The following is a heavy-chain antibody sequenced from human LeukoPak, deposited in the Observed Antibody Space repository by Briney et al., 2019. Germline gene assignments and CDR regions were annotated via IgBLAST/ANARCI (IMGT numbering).Heavy chain of an antibody. J-gene: IGHJ4*02. CDR1: GFTFSSYS. CDR2: ISSSSSYI. Sequence: AGGSLRLSCAASGFTFSSYSMNWVRQAPGKGLEWVSSISSSSSYIYYADSVKGRFTISRDNAKNSLYLQMNSLRAEDTAVYYCARVTRGFGVYYFDYWGQGTLVTVSS. V-gene: IGHV3-21*01. CDR3: ARVTRGFGVYYFDY. D-gene: IGHD3-10*01.